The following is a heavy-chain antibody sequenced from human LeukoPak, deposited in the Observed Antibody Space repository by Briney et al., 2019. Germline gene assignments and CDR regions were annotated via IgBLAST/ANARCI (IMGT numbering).Heavy chain of an antibody. CDR1: RFTFSTNT. V-gene: IGHV3-21*01. D-gene: IGHD4-17*01. CDR3: LRRHDFVDYVVDY. CDR2: IDSGSSDK. J-gene: IGHJ4*02. Sequence: GGSLRLSCAPPRFTFSTNTMNWVRQAPRKGLEWVSSIDSGSSDKYYADSVKGRFTISRDNARNSLSLQMNSLRAEDTAVYYCLRRHDFVDYVVDYWGQGTLVTVSS.